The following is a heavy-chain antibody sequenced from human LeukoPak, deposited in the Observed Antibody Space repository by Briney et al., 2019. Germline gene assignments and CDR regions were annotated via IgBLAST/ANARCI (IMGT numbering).Heavy chain of an antibody. CDR3: ATVGRNYGDHGWFDP. CDR1: GGSISSYY. V-gene: IGHV4-59*01. Sequence: SETLSLTCTVSGGSISSYYWSWIRQPPGKGLEWIGYIYYSGSTNYNPSLKSRVTISVDTSKNQFSLKLSSVTAADTAVYYCATVGRNYGDHGWFDPWGQGTLVTVSS. J-gene: IGHJ5*02. CDR2: IYYSGST. D-gene: IGHD4-17*01.